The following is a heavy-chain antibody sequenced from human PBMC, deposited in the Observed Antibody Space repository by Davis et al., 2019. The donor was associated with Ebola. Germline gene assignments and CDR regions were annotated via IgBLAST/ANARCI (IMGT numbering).Heavy chain of an antibody. Sequence: AASVKVSCKASGYTFTSYDISWVRQAPGQGPEWMGWVTPYNGNTNHAQKFQGRLAMTTDTSTTTVYMDLSSLRSEDTALYYCTTPGGQDSGYDVFDIWGQGTMVTVSS. J-gene: IGHJ3*02. CDR1: GYTFTSYD. CDR2: VTPYNGNT. V-gene: IGHV1-18*04. D-gene: IGHD5-12*01. CDR3: TTPGGQDSGYDVFDI.